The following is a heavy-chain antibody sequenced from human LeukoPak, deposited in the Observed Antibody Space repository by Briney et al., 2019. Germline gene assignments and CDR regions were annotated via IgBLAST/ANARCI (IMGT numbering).Heavy chain of an antibody. Sequence: PGGSLRLSCAASGFTFSDYYMSWIRQAPGKGLEWVSYISSSSSYTNYADSVKGLFTISRDNAKNSLYLQMNSLRAEDTAVYYCARDRYDILTGYYDVWYFGYWGQGTLVTVSS. D-gene: IGHD3-9*01. CDR3: ARDRYDILTGYYDVWYFGY. CDR1: GFTFSDYY. V-gene: IGHV3-11*05. CDR2: ISSSSSYT. J-gene: IGHJ4*02.